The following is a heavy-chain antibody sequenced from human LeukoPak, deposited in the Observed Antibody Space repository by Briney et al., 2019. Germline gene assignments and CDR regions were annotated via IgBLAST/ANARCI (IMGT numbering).Heavy chain of an antibody. D-gene: IGHD5-18*01. Sequence: GASVTVSCTASGYTFTSYAMNWVRQAPGQGLEWMGWINTNTGNPTYAQGFTGRFVFSLDTSVSTAYLQISSLKAEDTAVYYCARVLNVDTAMLADYWGQGTLVTVSS. CDR2: INTNTGNP. J-gene: IGHJ4*02. CDR3: ARVLNVDTAMLADY. CDR1: GYTFTSYA. V-gene: IGHV7-4-1*02.